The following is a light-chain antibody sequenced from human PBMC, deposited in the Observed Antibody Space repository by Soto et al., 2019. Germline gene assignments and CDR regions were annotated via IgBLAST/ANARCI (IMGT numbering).Light chain of an antibody. V-gene: IGLV2-14*01. Sequence: QSALTQPASVSGSPGQSITISCTGTSSDVGGYKYVSWYQQHPGKAPKLMIYEVSNRPSGVSNRFSGSKSGNTASLTISGLQAEDEADYYFSSYTSSSTLPYVFGTGTKVTVL. J-gene: IGLJ1*01. CDR1: SSDVGGYKY. CDR3: SSYTSSSTLPYV. CDR2: EVS.